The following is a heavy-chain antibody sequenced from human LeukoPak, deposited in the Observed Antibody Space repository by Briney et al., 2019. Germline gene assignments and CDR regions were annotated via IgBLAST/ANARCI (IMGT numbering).Heavy chain of an antibody. CDR2: IKQDGREK. Sequence: PGGSLRLPCAASGFTFSSYWMSWVRQAPGKGLEWVANIKQDGREKYSVDSVKGLFTISRDNAKNSLYLQMHSLRAEDTALYYCARVEYGDYRPDYYYYYMDVWGKGTTVTVSS. V-gene: IGHV3-7*03. J-gene: IGHJ6*03. CDR1: GFTFSSYW. D-gene: IGHD4-17*01. CDR3: ARVEYGDYRPDYYYYYMDV.